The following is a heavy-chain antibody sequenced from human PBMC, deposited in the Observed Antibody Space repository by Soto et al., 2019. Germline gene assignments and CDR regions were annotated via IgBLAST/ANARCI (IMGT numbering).Heavy chain of an antibody. CDR1: GFTFSSYG. D-gene: IGHD2-8*01. CDR2: IWYDGSNK. Sequence: GGSLRLSCAASGFTFSSYGMHWVRQAPGKGLEWVAVIWYDGSNKYYADSVKGRFTISRDNSKNTLYLQMNSLRAEDTAVYYCASEVVKTKWFFDNWRQAIQLTVSS. J-gene: IGHJ4*02. CDR3: ASEVVKTKWFFDN. V-gene: IGHV3-33*01.